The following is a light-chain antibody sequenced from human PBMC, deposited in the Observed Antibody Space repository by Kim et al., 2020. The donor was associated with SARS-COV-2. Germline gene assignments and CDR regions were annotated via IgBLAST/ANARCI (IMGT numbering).Light chain of an antibody. Sequence: SPGERATLSCRASQTVGGIYLAWYQLKPGQAPRLLIYGASNRATGIPDRISGSGSGTDFTLTFSSLEPEDFAIYYCQQYARSPWTFGQGTKVDIK. J-gene: IGKJ1*01. V-gene: IGKV3-20*01. CDR3: QQYARSPWT. CDR1: QTVGGIY. CDR2: GAS.